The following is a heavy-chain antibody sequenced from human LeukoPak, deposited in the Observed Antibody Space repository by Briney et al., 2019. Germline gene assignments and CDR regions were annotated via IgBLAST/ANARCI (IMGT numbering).Heavy chain of an antibody. CDR3: ARLDYYDSSGYPLYFQH. CDR2: IYPGDSDT. V-gene: IGHV5-51*01. D-gene: IGHD3-22*01. CDR1: GYSFTSYW. Sequence: GESLKISCKGSGYSFTSYWIGWVRQMPGKGLEWMGIIYPGDSDTRYSPAFQGQVTISADKSISTAYLQWSSLKASDTAMYYCARLDYYDSSGYPLYFQHWGQGTLVTVSS. J-gene: IGHJ1*01.